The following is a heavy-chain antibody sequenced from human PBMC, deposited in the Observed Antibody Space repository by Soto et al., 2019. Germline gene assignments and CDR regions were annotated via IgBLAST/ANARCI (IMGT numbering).Heavy chain of an antibody. D-gene: IGHD3-10*01. CDR3: ARSPNYYYYGFDV. CDR1: GGSVSSGDYF. Sequence: SETLSLTCTVSGGSVSSGDYFWSWLRQSPGKRLEWIAYIYYSGSTNYNPSLKSRATISVDTSKSQVSLTLTSMTAADAALYYCARSPNYYYYGFDVWGPGTAVTVSS. V-gene: IGHV4-61*08. CDR2: IYYSGST. J-gene: IGHJ6*02.